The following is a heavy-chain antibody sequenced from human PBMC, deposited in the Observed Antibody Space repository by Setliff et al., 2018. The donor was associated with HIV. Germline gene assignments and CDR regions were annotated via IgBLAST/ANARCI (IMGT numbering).Heavy chain of an antibody. V-gene: IGHV4-4*07. D-gene: IGHD3-10*01. CDR3: ARLYDYYGHRLDY. J-gene: IGHJ4*02. CDR2: IYTTGGT. Sequence: SETLSLTCNISGVSIPTNYWNWIRQPAGKGLEWIGRIYTTGGTNYNPALKSRVTMSIDTSKNQISLRLSSVTAADTAVYYCARLYDYYGHRLDYWGQGAQVTVSS. CDR1: GVSIPTNY.